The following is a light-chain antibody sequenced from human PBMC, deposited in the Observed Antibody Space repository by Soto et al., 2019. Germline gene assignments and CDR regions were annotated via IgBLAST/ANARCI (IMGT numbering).Light chain of an antibody. J-gene: IGLJ1*01. CDR2: EVN. CDR3: SSYTTTNTYV. CDR1: SSDVGGYNS. V-gene: IGLV2-14*01. Sequence: QSVLTQPASVSGSPGQSITISCTGTSSDVGGYNSVSWYQQEPGKAPKLLIYEVNNRFSGVSNRFSGSKSGNTASLTISGLLTEDEADYYCSSYTTTNTYVFGTGTKLTVL.